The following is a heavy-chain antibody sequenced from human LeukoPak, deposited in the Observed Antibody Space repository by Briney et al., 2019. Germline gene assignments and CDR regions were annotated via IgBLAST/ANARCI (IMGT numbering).Heavy chain of an antibody. D-gene: IGHD2-15*01. CDR1: GGTFSSYA. Sequence: SLKVSCKASGGTFSSYAISWVRQAPGQGLEWMGGIIPIFGTANYAQKFQSRVTITADESTSTAYMELSSVRAEDTAVYYCARWEEYCSGGSCYSWYFQHWGQGTLVTVSS. J-gene: IGHJ1*01. V-gene: IGHV1-69*01. CDR3: ARWEEYCSGGSCYSWYFQH. CDR2: IIPIFGTA.